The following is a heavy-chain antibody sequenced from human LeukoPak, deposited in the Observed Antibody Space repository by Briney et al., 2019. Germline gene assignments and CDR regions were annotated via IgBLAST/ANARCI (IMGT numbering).Heavy chain of an antibody. V-gene: IGHV3-23*01. CDR2: ISGSGGST. D-gene: IGHD3-3*01. J-gene: IGHJ4*02. CDR1: GFTFSSYA. CDR3: AKDSGTLRFLEWSPGVRFDY. Sequence: GGSLRLFCAASGFTFSSYAMSWVRRAPGKGLEWVSAISGSGGSTYYADSVKGRFTISRDNSKNTLYLQMNSLRAEDTAVYYCAKDSGTLRFLEWSPGVRFDYWGQGTLVTVSS.